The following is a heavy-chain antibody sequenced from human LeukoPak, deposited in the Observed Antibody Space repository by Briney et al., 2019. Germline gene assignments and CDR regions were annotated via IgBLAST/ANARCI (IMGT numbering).Heavy chain of an antibody. CDR3: VRDLIAVVGDVFDL. V-gene: IGHV1-18*01. CDR2: ISPYSGNT. J-gene: IGHJ3*01. D-gene: IGHD3-22*01. CDR1: GYTFTNYG. Sequence: ASVKVSCTASGYTFTNYGISWLRQAPGQGLEWMGWISPYSGNTNYTQKLQGRVTMTTDTPTNTAYMELRSLRSDDTAVYYCVRDLIAVVGDVFDLWGQGTMVTVSS.